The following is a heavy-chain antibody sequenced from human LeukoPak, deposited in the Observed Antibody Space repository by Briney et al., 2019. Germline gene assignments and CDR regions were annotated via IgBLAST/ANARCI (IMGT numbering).Heavy chain of an antibody. CDR3: AKVGFDYMYNWFDP. CDR2: ISGSGGST. D-gene: IGHD4-11*01. Sequence: PGGSLRLSFAASGFTFSSYAMSWVRQAPGKGLEWVSAISGSGGSTYYADSVKGRFTISRDNSKNTLYLQMNSLRAEDTAVYYCAKVGFDYMYNWFDPWGQGTLVTVSS. V-gene: IGHV3-23*01. J-gene: IGHJ5*02. CDR1: GFTFSSYA.